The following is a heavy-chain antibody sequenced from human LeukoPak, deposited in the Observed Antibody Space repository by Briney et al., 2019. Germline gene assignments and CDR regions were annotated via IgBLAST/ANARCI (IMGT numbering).Heavy chain of an antibody. CDR3: AKLSLSGRSQSADY. CDR2: VSTNGDVT. D-gene: IGHD3-10*01. CDR1: GLTFNSHS. J-gene: IGHJ4*02. Sequence: PGGSLRLSCVASGLTFNSHSMSWVRQAPRMGLEWVSVVSTNGDVTFYADSVKGRFTISRDNSKNTLFLQMNSLRAEDTAVYYCAKLSLSGRSQSADYWGQGTLVTVSS. V-gene: IGHV3-23*01.